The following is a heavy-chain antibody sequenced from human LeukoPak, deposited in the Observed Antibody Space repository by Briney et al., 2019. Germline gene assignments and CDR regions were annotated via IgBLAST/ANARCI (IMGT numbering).Heavy chain of an antibody. J-gene: IGHJ4*02. CDR1: GFVFSNSW. CDR2: IKEDGSET. D-gene: IGHD4/OR15-4a*01. V-gene: IGHV3-7*01. CDR3: ARRKEVQTTFDY. Sequence: PGGSLRLSCAASGFVFSNSWMGWVRLAPGKGLEWVANIKEDGSETYYVDSVKGRFTISRDNAKNSLDLQMNSLRDEDTAVYYCARRKEVQTTFDYWGREPWSPSPQ.